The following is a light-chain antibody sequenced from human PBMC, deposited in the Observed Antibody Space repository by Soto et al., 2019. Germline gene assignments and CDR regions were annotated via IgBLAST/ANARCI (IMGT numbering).Light chain of an antibody. CDR2: AAS. Sequence: AIRMTQYPSSFSASTEDRVTITCRASQRISSYLAWYQQKPGKAPKLLIYAASSLQSGVPSRFSGSGSGTDFTLTISSLQPEDFATYYCQQSYSTLPWTFGLGTKVDIK. CDR3: QQSYSTLPWT. J-gene: IGKJ1*01. V-gene: IGKV1-8*01. CDR1: QRISSY.